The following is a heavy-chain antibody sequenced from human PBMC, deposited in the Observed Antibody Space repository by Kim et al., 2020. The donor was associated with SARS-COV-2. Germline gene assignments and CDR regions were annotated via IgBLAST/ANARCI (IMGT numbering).Heavy chain of an antibody. J-gene: IGHJ5*02. D-gene: IGHD6-6*01. CDR3: ARHPPFAARPYWFDP. CDR2: IYYSGST. V-gene: IGHV4-39*01. Sequence: STSSCYVWGGLRQPPGKGLEWIGSIYYSGSTYYNPSLKSRVTISVDTSKNQFSLKLTSVTAADTAVYYCARHPPFAARPYWFDPWGQGTLAT. CDR1: STSSCYV.